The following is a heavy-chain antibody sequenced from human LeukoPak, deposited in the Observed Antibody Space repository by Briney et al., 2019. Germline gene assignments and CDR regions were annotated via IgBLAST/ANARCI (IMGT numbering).Heavy chain of an antibody. CDR1: GYTFTSCG. Sequence: GASVKVSCKASGYTFTSCGISWVRQAPGQGLEWMGWISAYNGNTNYAQKLQGRVTMTTDTSTSTAYMELRGLRSDDTAVYYCARVDPLFWSGYYNFDYWGQGTLVTVSS. J-gene: IGHJ4*02. CDR3: ARVDPLFWSGYYNFDY. CDR2: ISAYNGNT. V-gene: IGHV1-18*01. D-gene: IGHD3-3*01.